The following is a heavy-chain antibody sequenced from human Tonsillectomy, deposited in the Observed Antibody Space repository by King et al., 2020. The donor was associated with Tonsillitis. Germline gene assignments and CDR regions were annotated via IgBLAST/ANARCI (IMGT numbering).Heavy chain of an antibody. Sequence: VQLVESGGGLVQPGGSLRLSCAASGFTFSSYAMSWVRQAPGKGLEWVSAISGSGGSTYYADSVKGRFTISRDNSKNTLYLQMNSLRAEDTAVYYCAKFDYDNSGYSYLKIEYYYYYGMDVWGQGTTVTVSS. CDR1: GFTFSSYA. D-gene: IGHD3-22*01. CDR2: ISGSGGST. J-gene: IGHJ6*02. CDR3: AKFDYDNSGYSYLKIEYYYYYGMDV. V-gene: IGHV3-23*04.